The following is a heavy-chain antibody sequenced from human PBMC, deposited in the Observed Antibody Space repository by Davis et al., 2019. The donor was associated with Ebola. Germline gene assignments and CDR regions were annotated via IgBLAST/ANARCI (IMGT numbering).Heavy chain of an antibody. J-gene: IGHJ3*02. D-gene: IGHD3-10*01. CDR2: ISGSGGST. CDR3: GRDNDHYSFEI. CDR1: GFSFSNYW. V-gene: IGHV3-23*01. Sequence: GESLKISCTASGFSFSNYWLTWVRQAPGKGLEWVSAISGSGGSTYYADSVKGRFTISRDNAKNTLYLQMNSLRAEDTAVYYCGRDNDHYSFEIWGQGTMVTVSS.